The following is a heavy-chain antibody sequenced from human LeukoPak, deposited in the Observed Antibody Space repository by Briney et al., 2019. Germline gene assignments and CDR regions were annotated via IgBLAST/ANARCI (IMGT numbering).Heavy chain of an antibody. Sequence: ASVKVSCKASGYTFTDYYMHWVRRAPGQGLEWMGWINPNSGGTNYAQKFQGWVTMTRDTSISTAYMELSRLRSDDTAVYYCARERLSSSWYTTHYYYYGMDVWGQGTTVTVSS. D-gene: IGHD6-13*01. V-gene: IGHV1-2*04. CDR2: INPNSGGT. CDR1: GYTFTDYY. CDR3: ARERLSSSWYTTHYYYYGMDV. J-gene: IGHJ6*02.